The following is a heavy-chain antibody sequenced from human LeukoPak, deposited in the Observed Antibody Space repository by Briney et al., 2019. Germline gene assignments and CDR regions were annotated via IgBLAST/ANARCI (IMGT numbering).Heavy chain of an antibody. V-gene: IGHV4-39*07. D-gene: IGHD1-26*01. CDR2: IYYSGST. Sequence: SETLSLTCTVSGGSISSSSYYWGWIRQPPGKGLEGIGSIYYSGSTYYNPSLKSRVTISVDTSKNQFSLKLSSVTAADTAVYYCAGEKTYSGSYFGYWGQGTLVTVSS. CDR3: AGEKTYSGSYFGY. J-gene: IGHJ4*02. CDR1: GGSISSSSYY.